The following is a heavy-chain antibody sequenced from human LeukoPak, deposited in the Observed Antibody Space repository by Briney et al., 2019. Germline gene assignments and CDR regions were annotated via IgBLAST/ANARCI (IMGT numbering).Heavy chain of an antibody. J-gene: IGHJ4*02. D-gene: IGHD1-26*01. CDR3: ASGHLLGASYGLFDY. CDR1: GYTLSSFA. CDR2: LNAANGNS. V-gene: IGHV1-3*01. Sequence: ASVKVSCKASGYTLSSFAMHWVRQAPGQRLEWVGRLNAANGNSQYSQKFQDRVTITSDTSANTAYMELSSLRSEDTAVYYCASGHLLGASYGLFDYWGQGTLVTVSS.